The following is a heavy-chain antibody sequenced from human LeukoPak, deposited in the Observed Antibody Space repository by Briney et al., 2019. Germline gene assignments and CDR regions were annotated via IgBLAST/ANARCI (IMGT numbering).Heavy chain of an antibody. CDR1: GFTFSDYY. V-gene: IGHV3-11*01. D-gene: IGHD6-19*01. Sequence: GGSLRLSCAASGFTFSDYYMSWIRQAPGKGLEWVSYISSSGSTIYYADSVKGRFTISRDNAKNSLYLQMNSLRAEDTAVYYCAREPPPYSSEDWYFDLWGRGTLVTVSS. CDR3: AREPPPYSSEDWYFDL. J-gene: IGHJ2*01. CDR2: ISSSGSTI.